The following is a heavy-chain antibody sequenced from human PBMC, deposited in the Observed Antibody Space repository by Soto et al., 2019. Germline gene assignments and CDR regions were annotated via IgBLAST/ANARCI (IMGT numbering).Heavy chain of an antibody. CDR3: ARDTEDTAMAPPDY. CDR2: IWYDGSNK. V-gene: IGHV3-33*01. Sequence: QVQLVESGGGVVQPGRSLRLSCAASGFTFSSYGMHWVRQAPGKGLEWVAVIWYDGSNKYYADSVKGRFTISRDNSKNTLYLQMNSLRAEDTAVYYCARDTEDTAMAPPDYWGQGTLVTVSS. CDR1: GFTFSSYG. D-gene: IGHD5-18*01. J-gene: IGHJ4*02.